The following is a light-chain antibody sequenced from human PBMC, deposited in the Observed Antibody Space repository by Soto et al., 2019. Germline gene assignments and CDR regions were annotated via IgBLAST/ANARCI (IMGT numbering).Light chain of an antibody. CDR3: QQYISDSWT. J-gene: IGKJ1*01. Sequence: DIQMTQSPSTLSASVGDRVTITCRASQSVSTWLAWYQQKPGKAPKLLIYDVSSLESGVPSRFSGSGSGTEFTLNISSLQPDDFATYYCQQYISDSWTFGQGTKV. CDR1: QSVSTW. V-gene: IGKV1-5*01. CDR2: DVS.